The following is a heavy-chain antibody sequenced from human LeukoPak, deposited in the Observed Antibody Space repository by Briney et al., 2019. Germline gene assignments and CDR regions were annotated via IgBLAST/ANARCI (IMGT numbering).Heavy chain of an antibody. V-gene: IGHV1-2*02. Sequence: GASVKVSCKASGYTFTGYYMHCVRQAPGQGLEWMGWINPNSGGTNYAQKFQGRVTMTRDTSISTAYMELSRLRSDDTAVYYCARDFDCGGDCSGLDYWGQGTLVTVSS. CDR3: ARDFDCGGDCSGLDY. CDR2: INPNSGGT. CDR1: GYTFTGYY. J-gene: IGHJ4*02. D-gene: IGHD2-21*01.